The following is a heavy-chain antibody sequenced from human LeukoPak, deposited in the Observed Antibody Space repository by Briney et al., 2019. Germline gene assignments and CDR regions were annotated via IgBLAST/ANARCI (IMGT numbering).Heavy chain of an antibody. CDR3: ARDRGGHDSVY. V-gene: IGHV3-33*01. D-gene: IGHD5-12*01. CDR1: GFSFSSYG. CDR2: IWYDGRSQ. J-gene: IGHJ4*02. Sequence: GGSLRLSCVASGFSFSSYGMHWVRQAPGKGLEWVAVIWYDGRSQYYGDSVKGRFTISRDNSKSTVYLQMNSLRAEDTAIYYCARDRGGHDSVYWAQGTLVTVPS.